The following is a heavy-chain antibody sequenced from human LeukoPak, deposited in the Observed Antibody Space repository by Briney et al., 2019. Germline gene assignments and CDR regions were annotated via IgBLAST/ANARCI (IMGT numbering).Heavy chain of an antibody. J-gene: IGHJ4*02. D-gene: IGHD3-3*02. CDR1: GFIFSNYW. Sequence: PGGSLRLSRVASGFIFSNYWMSWVRQAPGKALEWVASIKNDGSEKNYVDSVKGRFTISRDNAKNSLYLHMSSLTAEDTAVYYCAKGVYIYGNLFDYWGQGTLVTVSS. CDR2: IKNDGSEK. CDR3: AKGVYIYGNLFDY. V-gene: IGHV3-7*01.